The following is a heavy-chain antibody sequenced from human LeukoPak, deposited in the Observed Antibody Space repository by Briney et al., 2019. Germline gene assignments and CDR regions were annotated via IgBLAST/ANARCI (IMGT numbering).Heavy chain of an antibody. Sequence: ASVKVSCKASGYTFTGYYMHWVRQAPGQGLEWMGWINPNSGGTNYAQKFQGWVTMTRDTSISTAYMELSRLRSDDTAVYYCARARGYQLHPGGYFDYWGQGTLVTVSS. CDR1: GYTFTGYY. J-gene: IGHJ4*02. D-gene: IGHD2-2*01. CDR3: ARARGYQLHPGGYFDY. CDR2: INPNSGGT. V-gene: IGHV1-2*04.